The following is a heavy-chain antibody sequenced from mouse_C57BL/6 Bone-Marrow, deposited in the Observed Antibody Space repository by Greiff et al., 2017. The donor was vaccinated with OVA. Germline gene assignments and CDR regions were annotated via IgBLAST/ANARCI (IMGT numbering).Heavy chain of an antibody. CDR2: INPNNGGT. D-gene: IGHD1-1*01. V-gene: IGHV1-26*01. CDR3: ARSATVAPWFAY. CDR1: GYTFTVYY. Sequence: VQLQQSGPELVNPGASVKISCKASGYTFTVYYMNWVKQSHGKSLEWIGDINPNNGGTSYNQKFKGKATLTVDKSSSTAYMELRSLTSEDSAVYYCARSATVAPWFAYWGQGTLVTVSA. J-gene: IGHJ3*01.